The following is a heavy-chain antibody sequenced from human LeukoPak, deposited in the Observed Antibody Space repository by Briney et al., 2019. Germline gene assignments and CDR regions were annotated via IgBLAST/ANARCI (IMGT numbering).Heavy chain of an antibody. V-gene: IGHV4-34*01. D-gene: IGHD2-2*01. CDR1: GGSFSGYY. Sequence: PSETLSLTXAVYGGSFSGYYWSWICQPPGKGLEWIGEINHSGSTNYNPSLKSRVTISVDTSKNQFSLKLSSVTAADTAVYYCARDGIVVVPAAQGYYFDYWGQGTLVTVSS. J-gene: IGHJ4*02. CDR2: INHSGST. CDR3: ARDGIVVVPAAQGYYFDY.